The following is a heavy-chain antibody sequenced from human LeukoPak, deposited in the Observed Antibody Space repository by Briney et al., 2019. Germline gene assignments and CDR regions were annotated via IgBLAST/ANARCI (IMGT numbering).Heavy chain of an antibody. CDR1: GFTISSNY. J-gene: IGHJ4*02. CDR3: AKDRHPYSSSWCGYFDY. V-gene: IGHV3-66*02. Sequence: GGSLRLSCAASGFTISSNYMSWVRQAPGKGLEWVSVIYSGGSTYYADSVKGRFTISRDNSKNTLYLQMNSLRTEDTAVYYCAKDRHPYSSSWCGYFDYWGQGTLVTVSS. D-gene: IGHD6-13*01. CDR2: IYSGGST.